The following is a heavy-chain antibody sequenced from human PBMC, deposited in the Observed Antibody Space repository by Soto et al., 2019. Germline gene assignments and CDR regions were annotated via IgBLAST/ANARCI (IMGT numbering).Heavy chain of an antibody. V-gene: IGHV4-30-4*08. CDR2: ISSSGSA. J-gene: IGHJ6*02. CDR3: ARDPKYYDFWSINKRDYYYAMDV. Sequence: PSETLSLTCAVYGGSFSGYYWSWIRQPPGKGLEWIAYISSSGSASYNLSLKSRITISIDTSKKHFTLNLTSVTAADTAVYYCARDPKYYDFWSINKRDYYYAMDVWGQGTTVTVSS. D-gene: IGHD3-3*01. CDR1: GGSFSGYY.